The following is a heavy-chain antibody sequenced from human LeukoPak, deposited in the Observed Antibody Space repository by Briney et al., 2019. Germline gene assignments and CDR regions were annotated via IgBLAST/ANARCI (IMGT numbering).Heavy chain of an antibody. Sequence: PGGSLRLSCAASGFTFSRYWMSWVRQAPGKGLEWVANIKQDGSEKYYVDSVKGRFTISRDNANKSLYLQMNSLRAEDTAVYYCARSVIVVTLDYWGQGTLVTVSS. V-gene: IGHV3-7*01. J-gene: IGHJ4*02. CDR1: GFTFSRYW. CDR2: IKQDGSEK. D-gene: IGHD3-22*01. CDR3: ARSVIVVTLDY.